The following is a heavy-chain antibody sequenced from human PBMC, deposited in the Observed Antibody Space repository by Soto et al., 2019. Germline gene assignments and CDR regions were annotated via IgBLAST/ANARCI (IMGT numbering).Heavy chain of an antibody. CDR2: ISGSGTII. D-gene: IGHD1-26*01. CDR1: GFTFSSYA. Sequence: GGSLRLSCAASGFTFSSYAMSWVRQAPGKGLEWVSAISGSGTIIYYADSVKGRFTISRDNAKNSVYLQMNSLRAEDTAVYYCEREGYGLEMATTYDSWGQGTRVTVSS. V-gene: IGHV3-23*01. CDR3: EREGYGLEMATTYDS. J-gene: IGHJ5*01.